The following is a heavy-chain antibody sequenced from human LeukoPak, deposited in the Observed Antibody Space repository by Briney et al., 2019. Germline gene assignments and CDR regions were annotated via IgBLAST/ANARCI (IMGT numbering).Heavy chain of an antibody. V-gene: IGHV4-4*07. Sequence: SETLSLTCTVSGGSISSYYWSWIRQPAGKGLEWIGRIYTSGSTNYNPSLKSRVTMSVDTSKNQFSLKLSSVTAADTAVYYCARLSQLWRQHYYYYYMDVWGKGTTVTISS. CDR1: GGSISSYY. CDR3: ARLSQLWRQHYYYYYMDV. D-gene: IGHD5-18*01. J-gene: IGHJ6*03. CDR2: IYTSGST.